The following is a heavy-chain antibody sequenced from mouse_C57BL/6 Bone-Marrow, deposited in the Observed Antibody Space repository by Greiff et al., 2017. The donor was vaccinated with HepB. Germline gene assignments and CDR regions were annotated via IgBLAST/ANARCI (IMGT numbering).Heavy chain of an antibody. V-gene: IGHV1-26*01. CDR3: ARSGNYYGSSYWYFDV. Sequence: VQLQQSGPELVKPGASVKISCKASGYTFTDYYMNWVKQSHGKSLEWIGDINPNNGGTSYNQKFKGKATLTVDKSSSTAYMELRSLTSEDSAVYYCARSGNYYGSSYWYFDVWGTGTTVTVSS. CDR2: INPNNGGT. D-gene: IGHD1-1*01. J-gene: IGHJ1*03. CDR1: GYTFTDYY.